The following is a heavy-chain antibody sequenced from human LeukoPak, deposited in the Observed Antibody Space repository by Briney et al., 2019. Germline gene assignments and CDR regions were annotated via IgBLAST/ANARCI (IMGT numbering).Heavy chain of an antibody. CDR3: AKDRGITMIVGDNWFDP. Sequence: PGGSLRLSCAASGFTFSSYAMSWVRQAPGKGLEWVSAISGSGGSTYYADSVKGGFTISRDNSKNTLYLQMNSLRAEDTAVYYCAKDRGITMIVGDNWFDPWGQGTLVTVSS. CDR2: ISGSGGST. V-gene: IGHV3-23*01. CDR1: GFTFSSYA. J-gene: IGHJ5*02. D-gene: IGHD3-22*01.